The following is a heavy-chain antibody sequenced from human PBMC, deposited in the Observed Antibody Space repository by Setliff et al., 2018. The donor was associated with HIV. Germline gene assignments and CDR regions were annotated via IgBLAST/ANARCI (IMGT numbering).Heavy chain of an antibody. CDR1: GRSITTGGSY. D-gene: IGHD7-27*01. CDR3: AKLGDSTGVYSYFDY. CDR2: IYHSGGT. J-gene: IGHJ4*02. Sequence: PSETLSLTCSVSGRSITTGGSYWNWIRQHPGKGLEWIGYIYHSGGTYYTPSLQSRVTMSLDTSKNQFPLKLSSVTAADTAVYYCAKLGDSTGVYSYFDYWGQGMLVTVSS. V-gene: IGHV4-31*03.